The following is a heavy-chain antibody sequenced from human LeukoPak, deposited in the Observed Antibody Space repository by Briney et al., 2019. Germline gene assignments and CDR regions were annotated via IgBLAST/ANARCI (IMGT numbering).Heavy chain of an antibody. D-gene: IGHD3-9*01. J-gene: IGHJ4*02. CDR1: GLTFSDYG. Sequence: GGSLRLSCAASGLTFSDYGMSWVRQGPGKGLEWVSGITRNGGTTGYGDSVKGRFTISRDNGKNSLYLQMNNLRVDDTAFYYCARDPTRANFDGYYFDNWGQGTLVTVSS. CDR2: ITRNGGTT. CDR3: ARDPTRANFDGYYFDN. V-gene: IGHV3-20*04.